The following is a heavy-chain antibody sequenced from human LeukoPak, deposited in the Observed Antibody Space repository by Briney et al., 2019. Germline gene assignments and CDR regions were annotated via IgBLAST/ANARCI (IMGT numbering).Heavy chain of an antibody. CDR1: GFTFSSDA. V-gene: IGHV3-23*01. CDR3: AKGGGYGLDP. D-gene: IGHD3-16*01. CDR2: ISGSGGST. J-gene: IGHJ5*02. Sequence: GGSLRLSCAASGFTFSSDAMSWVRQAPGKGLEWVSAISGSGGSTYYADSVKGRFTISRDNSKNTLYLQMSSLRAEDTAVYYCAKGGGYGLDPWGQGTLVTVSS.